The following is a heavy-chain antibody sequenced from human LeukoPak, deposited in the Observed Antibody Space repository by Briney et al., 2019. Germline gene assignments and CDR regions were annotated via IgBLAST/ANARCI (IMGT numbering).Heavy chain of an antibody. CDR2: ISAYNGNT. V-gene: IGHV1-18*01. CDR3: ARVRPLKDGYNSPIDY. J-gene: IGHJ4*02. CDR1: GYTFTSYG. D-gene: IGHD5-24*01. Sequence: ASVKVSCKASGYTFTSYGISWVRQAPGQGLEWMGWISAYNGNTNYAQKLQGRVTMTTDTSTSTAYMELRSLRSDDTAVYYCARVRPLKDGYNSPIDYWGQGTLVTVSS.